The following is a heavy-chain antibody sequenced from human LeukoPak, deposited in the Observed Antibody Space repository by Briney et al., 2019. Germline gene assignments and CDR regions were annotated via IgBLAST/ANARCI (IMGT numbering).Heavy chain of an antibody. V-gene: IGHV3-48*04. CDR1: GFTFSSYS. CDR3: ARDPFYCSGGSCYLYYFDY. CDR2: ISSSSSTI. D-gene: IGHD2-15*01. Sequence: PGGSLRLSCAASGFTFSSYSMNWVRQAPGKGLEWVSYISSSSSTIYYADSVKGRFTISRDNAKNSLYLQMNSLRAEDTAVYYCARDPFYCSGGSCYLYYFDYWGQGTLVTVSS. J-gene: IGHJ4*02.